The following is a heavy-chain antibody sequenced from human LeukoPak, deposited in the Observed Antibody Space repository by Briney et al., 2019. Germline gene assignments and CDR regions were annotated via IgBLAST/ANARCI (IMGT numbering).Heavy chain of an antibody. Sequence: GGSLRLSCSASGFTFSTYTMNWVRQAPGKGLEWVSSIDPRSSYMYYADSVRGRSTISRDNAKNSLYLQMNSLRAEDTAVYYCARDSGVGGLQQDYGMDVWGQGTTVTVSS. CDR3: ARDSGVGGLQQDYGMDV. CDR1: GFTFSTYT. V-gene: IGHV3-21*01. CDR2: IDPRSSYM. J-gene: IGHJ6*02. D-gene: IGHD3-10*01.